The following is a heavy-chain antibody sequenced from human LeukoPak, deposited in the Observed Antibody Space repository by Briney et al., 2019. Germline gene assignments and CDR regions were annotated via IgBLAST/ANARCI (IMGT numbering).Heavy chain of an antibody. Sequence: GASVKVSCKASGGTCSSYAISWVRQAPGQGLEWMGGIIPIFGTANYAQKFQGRVTITADESTSTAYMELSRLRSEDTAVYYCARQPRYCSGGSCVDYWGQGTLVTVSS. J-gene: IGHJ4*02. V-gene: IGHV1-69*13. D-gene: IGHD2-15*01. CDR2: IIPIFGTA. CDR3: ARQPRYCSGGSCVDY. CDR1: GGTCSSYA.